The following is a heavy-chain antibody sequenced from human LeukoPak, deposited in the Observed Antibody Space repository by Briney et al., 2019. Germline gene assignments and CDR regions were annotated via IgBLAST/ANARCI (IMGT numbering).Heavy chain of an antibody. CDR2: MNPNIGKT. Sequence: PRAPVKVSCKASGYTFTSYDINWVRQATGQGLERMGWMNPNIGKTYYAQKFQGRVTITRNTSISTAYMELSSLRSEDTAVYYCARVPIFTMVRGVIIPNWFDPWGQGTLVTVSS. D-gene: IGHD3-10*01. CDR3: ARVPIFTMVRGVIIPNWFDP. V-gene: IGHV1-8*03. CDR1: GYTFTSYD. J-gene: IGHJ5*02.